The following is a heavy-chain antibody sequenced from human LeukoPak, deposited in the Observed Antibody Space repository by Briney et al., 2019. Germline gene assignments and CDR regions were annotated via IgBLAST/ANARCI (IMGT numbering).Heavy chain of an antibody. CDR2: IRSKANSYAT. CDR3: TRPPSIAAAHTVGNGMDV. J-gene: IGHJ6*02. CDR1: GFTFSSYG. Sequence: GGSLRLSCAASGFTFSSYGMHWVRQASGKGLEWVGRIRSKANSYATAYAASVKGRFTISRDDSKNTAYLQMNSLKTEDTAVYYCTRPPSIAAAHTVGNGMDVWGQGTTVTVSS. V-gene: IGHV3-73*01. D-gene: IGHD6-13*01.